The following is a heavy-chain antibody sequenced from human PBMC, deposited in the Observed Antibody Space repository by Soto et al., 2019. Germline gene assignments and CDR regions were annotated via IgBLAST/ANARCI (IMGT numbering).Heavy chain of an antibody. J-gene: IGHJ2*01. Sequence: GGSLRLSCAASGFTFDDYAMHWVRQAPGKGLEWVSGISWNSGSIGYADSVKGRFTISRDNAKNSLYLQMNSLRAEDTALYYCAKGPYGDYWYFDLWGRGTLVTVSS. CDR3: AKGPYGDYWYFDL. D-gene: IGHD4-17*01. CDR1: GFTFDDYA. V-gene: IGHV3-9*01. CDR2: ISWNSGSI.